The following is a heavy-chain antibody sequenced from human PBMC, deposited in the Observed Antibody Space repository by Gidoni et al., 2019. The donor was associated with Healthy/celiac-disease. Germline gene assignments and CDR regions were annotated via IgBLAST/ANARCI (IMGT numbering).Heavy chain of an antibody. CDR2: IYHSGST. V-gene: IGHV4-38-2*02. CDR1: GYSISIGYY. J-gene: IGHJ5*02. Sequence: QVQLQESGPGLVKPSEALSLTCTVSGYSISIGYYWGWIRQPPGKGLEWIGSIYHSGSTYYNPSLKSRVTISVDTSKNQFSLKLSSVTAADTAVYYCARDLAEKVRGPLHQPNWFDPWGQGTLVTVSS. D-gene: IGHD3-10*01. CDR3: ARDLAEKVRGPLHQPNWFDP.